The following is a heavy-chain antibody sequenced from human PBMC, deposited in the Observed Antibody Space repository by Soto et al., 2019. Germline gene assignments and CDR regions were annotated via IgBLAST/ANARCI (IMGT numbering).Heavy chain of an antibody. CDR1: GYTFTSYY. CDR2: INPSGGST. J-gene: IGHJ5*02. V-gene: IGHV1-46*01. Sequence: ASVKDSCKASGYTFTSYYMHWVRQAPGQGLEWMGIINPSGGSTSYAQKFQGRVTMTRDTSTSTVYMELSSLRSEDTAVYYCARQQKLELRSYWFDPWGQGTLVTVSS. CDR3: ARQQKLELRSYWFDP. D-gene: IGHD1-7*01.